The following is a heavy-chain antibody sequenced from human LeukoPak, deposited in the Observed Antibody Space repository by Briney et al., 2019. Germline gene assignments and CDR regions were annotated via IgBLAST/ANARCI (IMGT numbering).Heavy chain of an antibody. Sequence: SQTLSLTCAISGDSVTSNSAVWDWHRQSPSRDLEGRGRRNYRSRWYNDYSVSVKSRISVNPDTSKNQFSLQLNSVTPQDTAVYYCTRGGAAAGFDFWGQGTLVTVSS. CDR1: GDSVTSNSAV. V-gene: IGHV6-1*01. J-gene: IGHJ4*02. CDR3: TRGGAAAGFDF. CDR2: RNYRSRWYN. D-gene: IGHD6-13*01.